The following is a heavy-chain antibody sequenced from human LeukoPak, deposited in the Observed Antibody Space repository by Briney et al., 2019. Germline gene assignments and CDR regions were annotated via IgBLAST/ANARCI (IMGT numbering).Heavy chain of an antibody. J-gene: IGHJ2*01. CDR2: IYSSGST. CDR3: ARGQYHLLYWYFDL. D-gene: IGHD2-2*01. Sequence: PSETLSLTCTVSGGSISSYYWSWIRQPAGKGLEWIGRIYSSGSTNYNPSLKSRVTMSVDTSKNQFSLKLSSVTAADTAVYYCARGQYHLLYWYFDLWGRGTLVTVSS. CDR1: GGSISSYY. V-gene: IGHV4-4*07.